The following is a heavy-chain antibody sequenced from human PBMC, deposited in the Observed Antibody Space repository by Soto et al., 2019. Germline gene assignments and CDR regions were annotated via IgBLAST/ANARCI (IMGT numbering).Heavy chain of an antibody. D-gene: IGHD1-26*01. V-gene: IGHV4-38-2*02. CDR3: ARDGGSYSGIDY. Sequence: SETLSLTCAVSGYSISSGYYWGWIRQPPGKGLEWIGSMYPSGTTYYNPSLKSRVTISVDTSKNQFSLKLSSVTAADTAVYYCARDGGSYSGIDYWGQGAFVTVS. CDR2: MYPSGTT. CDR1: GYSISSGYY. J-gene: IGHJ4*02.